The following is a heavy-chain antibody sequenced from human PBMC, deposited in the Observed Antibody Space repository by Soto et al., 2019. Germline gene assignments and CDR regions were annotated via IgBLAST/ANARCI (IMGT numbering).Heavy chain of an antibody. CDR2: IYYSGIT. J-gene: IGHJ3*02. CDR1: GGSISSGGYY. Sequence: PSETLSLTCTVSGGSISSGGYYWSWIRQHPGKGLEWIGYIYYSGITYYNPSLKSRVTISVDTSKNQFSLKLSSVTAADTAVYYCARYTWIQLYDAFDIWGQGTMVTVSS. CDR3: ARYTWIQLYDAFDI. D-gene: IGHD5-18*01. V-gene: IGHV4-31*03.